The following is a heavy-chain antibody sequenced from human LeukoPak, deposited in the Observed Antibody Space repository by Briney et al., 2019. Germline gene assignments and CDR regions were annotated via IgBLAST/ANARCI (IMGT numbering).Heavy chain of an antibody. J-gene: IGHJ6*02. V-gene: IGHV1-58*02. CDR2: IVVGSGNT. CDR1: GFTFTSSA. Sequence: VASVKVSCKASGFTFTSSAMQWVRQARGQCLEWIGWIVVGSGNTNYAQKFQERVTITRDMSTSTAYMELSSLRSEDTAVYYCAADLWFGEVYGMDVWGQGTTVTVSS. CDR3: AADLWFGEVYGMDV. D-gene: IGHD3-10*01.